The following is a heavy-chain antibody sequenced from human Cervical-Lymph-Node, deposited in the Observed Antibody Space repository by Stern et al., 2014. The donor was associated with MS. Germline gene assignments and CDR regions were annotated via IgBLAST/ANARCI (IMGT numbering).Heavy chain of an antibody. CDR3: ARKIPDYYYYAMDV. V-gene: IGHV3-33*01. J-gene: IGHJ6*02. CDR2: IWYEGSQK. D-gene: IGHD2-2*02. CDR1: GFNFEDYA. Sequence: VQLLESGGGVVQPGGSQRLSCTASGFNFEDYAMEWVRQVPGKGLEWVAMIWYEGSQKYYGDSVRGRFSVSRDNSRNTLYLQMKSLSLEDTAVYYCARKIPDYYYYAMDVWGQGTTVTVSS.